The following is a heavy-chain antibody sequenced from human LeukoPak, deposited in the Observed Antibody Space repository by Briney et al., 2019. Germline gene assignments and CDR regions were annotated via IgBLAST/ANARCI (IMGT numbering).Heavy chain of an antibody. D-gene: IGHD4-17*01. CDR3: TIDYGDYEGDYYFDY. Sequence: GGSLRLSCAASGFTFSDVWMSWVRQAPGKGLEWVGRIKSKTDGGTTDYAAPVKGRFTISRDDSKSTLYLQMNSLKTEDTAVYYCTIDYGDYEGDYYFDYWGQGTLVTVSS. V-gene: IGHV3-15*01. CDR2: IKSKTDGGTT. J-gene: IGHJ4*02. CDR1: GFTFSDVW.